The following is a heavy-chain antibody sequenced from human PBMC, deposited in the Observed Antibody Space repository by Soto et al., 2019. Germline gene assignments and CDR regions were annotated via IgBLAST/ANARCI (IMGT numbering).Heavy chain of an antibody. CDR1: GFIFSNSY. D-gene: IGHD5-12*01. J-gene: IGHJ4*02. V-gene: IGHV3-11*01. Sequence: GGSLRLSCAASGFIFSNSYMSWIRQAPGKGLEWIAYISSSGSTKYYGDSVKGRFTISRDNAKNSLYLQMNSLRAEDTAVYYCARDYSGYDYSFDYWGQGTLVTVSS. CDR3: ARDYSGYDYSFDY. CDR2: ISSSGSTK.